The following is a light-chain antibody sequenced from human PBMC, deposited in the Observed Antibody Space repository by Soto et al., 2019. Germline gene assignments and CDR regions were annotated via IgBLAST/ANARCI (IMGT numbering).Light chain of an antibody. Sequence: EIVFTQSPGTLSLSPGERATLSCRASQSVSSSYLAWYQQKPGQAPRLLIYGASSRDTGIPDRFSGSGSGTDCTLTISRLEPEDFAVDYCQQYGSSPFTFGQGTKVDIK. V-gene: IGKV3-20*01. CDR2: GAS. CDR1: QSVSSSY. J-gene: IGKJ1*01. CDR3: QQYGSSPFT.